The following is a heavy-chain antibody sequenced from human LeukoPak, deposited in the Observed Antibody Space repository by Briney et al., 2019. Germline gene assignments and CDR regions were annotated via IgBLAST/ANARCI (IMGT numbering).Heavy chain of an antibody. CDR3: ARRSVSYNYMDV. V-gene: IGHV5-51*01. Sequence: GESLKISCKASGYSFRTYWIGWVRQMPGEGLECMGIIYPGDSDTRYSPSFQGQVTISADKSISTAYLQWSSLKASDTAMYYCARRSVSYNYMDVWGKGTSVTVSS. CDR1: GYSFRTYW. J-gene: IGHJ6*03. CDR2: IYPGDSDT. D-gene: IGHD4-23*01.